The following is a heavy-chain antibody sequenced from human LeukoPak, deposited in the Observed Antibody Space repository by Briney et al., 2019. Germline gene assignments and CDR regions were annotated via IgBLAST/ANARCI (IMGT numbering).Heavy chain of an antibody. D-gene: IGHD1-26*01. J-gene: IGHJ3*02. Sequence: SETLSLTCTVSGGSISSSSYYWGWIRQPPGKGLEWLGSIYYSGGTYYNPSLKSRVTISVDTSKNQFSLELSSVTAADTAVFYCARQRYSGSYYGVQWDAFDIWGQGTMVTVSS. CDR3: ARQRYSGSYYGVQWDAFDI. V-gene: IGHV4-39*01. CDR1: GGSISSSSYY. CDR2: IYYSGGT.